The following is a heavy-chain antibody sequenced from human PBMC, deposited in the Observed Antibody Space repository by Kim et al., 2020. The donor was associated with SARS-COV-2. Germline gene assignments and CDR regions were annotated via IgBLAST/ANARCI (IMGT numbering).Heavy chain of an antibody. V-gene: IGHV4-39*07. D-gene: IGHD2-15*01. CDR2: IYYSGST. CDR3: ARERVVREYCSGGSCYASSSRFNWFDP. CDR1: GGSISSSSYY. Sequence: SETPSLTCTVSGGSISSSSYYWGWIRQPPGKGLEWIGSIYYSGSTYYNPSLKSRVTISVDTSKNQFSLKLSSVTAADTAVYYCARERVVREYCSGGSCYASSSRFNWFDPWSQGTLVTVSS. J-gene: IGHJ5*02.